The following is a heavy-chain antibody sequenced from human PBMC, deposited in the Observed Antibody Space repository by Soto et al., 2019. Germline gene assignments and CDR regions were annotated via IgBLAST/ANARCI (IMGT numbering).Heavy chain of an antibody. CDR1: GGSIINSGYY. D-gene: IGHD3-9*01. V-gene: IGHV4-39*01. Sequence: QLHLQESGPGLVKPLETLSLTCTVSGGSIINSGYYWVWVRQAPGEGLEWIGSINHGGTTFYSLSLKSRVTIFVDTSKNQFSLRLNSVTAADTATYFCGRLSIRVTGNYFDDWGQGTLVTVSS. CDR2: INHGGTT. J-gene: IGHJ4*02. CDR3: GRLSIRVTGNYFDD.